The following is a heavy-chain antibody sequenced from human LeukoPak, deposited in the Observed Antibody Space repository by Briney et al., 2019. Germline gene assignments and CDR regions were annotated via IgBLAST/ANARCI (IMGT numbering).Heavy chain of an antibody. J-gene: IGHJ4*02. CDR3: ARSSSGWFHFDY. D-gene: IGHD6-19*01. CDR2: ISSSSSYI. V-gene: IGHV3-21*01. CDR1: GFTFSSYS. Sequence: GESLSLSCAASGFTFSSYSMNWVRQAPGKGLEWVSSISSSSSYIYYADSVKGRFTISRDNAKNSLYLQMNSLRAEDTAVYYCARSSSGWFHFDYWGQGTLVTVSS.